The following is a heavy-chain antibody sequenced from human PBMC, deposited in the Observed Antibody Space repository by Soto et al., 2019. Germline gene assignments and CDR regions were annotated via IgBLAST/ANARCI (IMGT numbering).Heavy chain of an antibody. Sequence: EVQLLESGGGLVQPGGSLRLSCAASGFTFSSYAMKWFRQAPGKGLEWVSLIGESGTPTYYAASVKGRLTISRNNSGNTLFLEMYSLRAEDTAVYYCARYIPGVRYYGMDVWGQGTTVTVSS. J-gene: IGHJ6*02. D-gene: IGHD2-2*01. CDR2: IGESGTPT. V-gene: IGHV3-23*01. CDR1: GFTFSSYA. CDR3: ARYIPGVRYYGMDV.